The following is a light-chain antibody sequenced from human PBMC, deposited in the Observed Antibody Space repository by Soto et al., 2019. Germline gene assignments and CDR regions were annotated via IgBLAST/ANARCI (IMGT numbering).Light chain of an antibody. CDR2: GNS. CDR3: QSYDSSLSGSVV. V-gene: IGLV1-40*01. J-gene: IGLJ2*01. Sequence: QAVVTQPPSVSGAPGQRVTICCTGSSSNIGAGYDVHWYQQLPGTAAKLLIYGNSNRASGVPDRFSGSKSGTSASLAITGLQAEDEADYYGQSYDSSLSGSVVFGGGTQLTVL. CDR1: SSNIGAGYD.